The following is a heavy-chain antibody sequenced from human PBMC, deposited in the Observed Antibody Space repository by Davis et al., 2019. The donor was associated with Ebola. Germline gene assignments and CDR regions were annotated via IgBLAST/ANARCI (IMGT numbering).Heavy chain of an antibody. V-gene: IGHV3-9*01. J-gene: IGHJ4*02. D-gene: IGHD3-3*01. Sequence: SLKISCEASGFNFEEYAMHWVRQVPGRGLEWVSGINWDSASVAYADSVKGRFTISRDNSENTLYLQMNSLTADDTSVYYCARAGFDEVLDYWGQGTPVTVSS. CDR3: ARAGFDEVLDY. CDR2: INWDSASV. CDR1: GFNFEEYA.